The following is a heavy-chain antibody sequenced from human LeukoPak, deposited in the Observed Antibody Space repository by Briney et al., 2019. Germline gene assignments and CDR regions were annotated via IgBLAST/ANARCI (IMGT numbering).Heavy chain of an antibody. J-gene: IGHJ4*02. V-gene: IGHV3-30*18. D-gene: IGHD3-10*01. CDR3: AKDSYYGSGARGYFDY. CDR2: ISYDGSNK. CDR1: GFTFSSYG. Sequence: GGSLRLSCAASGFTFSSYGMHWVRQAPGKGLEWGAVISYDGSNKYYADSVKGRFTISRDNSKNTLYLQMNSLRAEDTAVYYCAKDSYYGSGARGYFDYWGQGTLVTVSS.